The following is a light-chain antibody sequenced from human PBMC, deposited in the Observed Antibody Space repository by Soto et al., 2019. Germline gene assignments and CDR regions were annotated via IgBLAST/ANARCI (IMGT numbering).Light chain of an antibody. CDR1: DSNIGSNS. Sequence: QSVLTQEPSSSGTAGQGVTISCSGSDSNIGSNSVYWYQHLPGKAPKLIIYDVNRRPSGVPDRFSGSKSGNTASLTISGLQAEDEADYYCCSYAGSYTYVFGTGTKVTVL. CDR2: DVN. CDR3: CSYAGSYTYV. V-gene: IGLV2-11*01. J-gene: IGLJ1*01.